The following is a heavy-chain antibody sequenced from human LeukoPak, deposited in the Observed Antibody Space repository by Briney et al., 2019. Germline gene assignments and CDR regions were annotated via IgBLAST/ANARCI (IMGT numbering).Heavy chain of an antibody. Sequence: SETLSLTCAVYGGSFSGYYWSWIRQPPGKGLEWIGEINHSGSTNYNPSLKSRVTISVDTSKNQFSLKLSSVTAADTAVYYCARGAPYYYGSGSYTRYFQHWGQGTLVTVSS. D-gene: IGHD3-10*01. J-gene: IGHJ1*01. CDR1: GGSFSGYY. V-gene: IGHV4-34*01. CDR3: ARGAPYYYGSGSYTRYFQH. CDR2: INHSGST.